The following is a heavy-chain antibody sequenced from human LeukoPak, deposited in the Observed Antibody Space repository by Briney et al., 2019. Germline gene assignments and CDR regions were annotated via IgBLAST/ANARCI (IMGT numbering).Heavy chain of an antibody. Sequence: PGGSLRLSCAASGFTFSTYAMSWVRQAPGKGLEWVSAIMSSGGSTYYADSVKGRFTISRDNSKNTLYLQMNSLRAEDTAVYYCAKDRGYGVSYWYFDLWGRGTLVTVSS. J-gene: IGHJ2*01. D-gene: IGHD5-12*01. CDR3: AKDRGYGVSYWYFDL. V-gene: IGHV3-23*01. CDR1: GFTFSTYA. CDR2: IMSSGGST.